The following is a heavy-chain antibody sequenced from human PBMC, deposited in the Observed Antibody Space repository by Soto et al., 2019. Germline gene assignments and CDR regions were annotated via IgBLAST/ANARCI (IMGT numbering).Heavy chain of an antibody. CDR3: TTDGYYYDSSGYYVFDY. Sequence: GGSLRLSCASSGFSFSNAWMNSFRHTPGKGLHWVGRMKSKTDGGTTDYAAPVKGRFTISRDDSKNTLYLQMNSLKTEDTAVYYCTTDGYYYDSSGYYVFDYWGQGTLVTVSS. D-gene: IGHD3-22*01. V-gene: IGHV3-15*07. J-gene: IGHJ4*02. CDR2: MKSKTDGGTT. CDR1: GFSFSNAW.